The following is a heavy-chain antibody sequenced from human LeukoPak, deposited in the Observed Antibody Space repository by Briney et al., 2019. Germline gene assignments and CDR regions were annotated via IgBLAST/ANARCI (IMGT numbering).Heavy chain of an antibody. Sequence: SETLSLTCTVSGGSISNYYWSWIRQPAGKGLEWIGRFYNSGSTNCNPSLKSRVTMPVDTSKNQFSLRLRSVTAADTAVYYCARVGVYALKDWGQGTLVTVSS. V-gene: IGHV4-4*07. CDR3: ARVGVYALKD. J-gene: IGHJ4*02. D-gene: IGHD5/OR15-5a*01. CDR2: FYNSGST. CDR1: GGSISNYY.